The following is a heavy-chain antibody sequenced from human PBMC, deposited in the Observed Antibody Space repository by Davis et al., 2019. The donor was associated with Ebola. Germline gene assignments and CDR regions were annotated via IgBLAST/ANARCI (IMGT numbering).Heavy chain of an antibody. D-gene: IGHD3-3*01. J-gene: IGHJ6*02. Sequence: MPGGSLRLSCTVSGGSISSSSYYWGWIRQPPGKGLEWIGTIYYSGTTYYNPSLKSRLTISVDTSKNQFSLKLSSVTAADTAVYYCARVLGFGVVIKYYYYGMDVWGQGTTVTVSS. CDR2: IYYSGTT. CDR1: GGSISSSSYY. CDR3: ARVLGFGVVIKYYYYGMDV. V-gene: IGHV4-39*01.